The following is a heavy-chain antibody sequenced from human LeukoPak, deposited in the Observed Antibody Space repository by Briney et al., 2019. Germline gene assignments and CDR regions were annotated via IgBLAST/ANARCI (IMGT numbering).Heavy chain of an antibody. CDR2: IYPPDSDT. CDR3: ARGGPDDDYGDYGLDY. CDR1: GYSFSNYW. V-gene: IGHV5-51*01. J-gene: IGHJ4*02. D-gene: IGHD4-17*01. Sequence: GESLKISCKDSGYSFSNYWIAWVRQMPGRGLEWLGIIYPPDSDTRYSPSFQGQVTISVDKSISTAYLQWSSLKASDTAMYYCARGGPDDDYGDYGLDYWGQGTLVTVSS.